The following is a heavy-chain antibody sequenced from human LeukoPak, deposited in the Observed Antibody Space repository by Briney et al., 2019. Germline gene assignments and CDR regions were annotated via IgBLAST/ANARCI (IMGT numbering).Heavy chain of an antibody. D-gene: IGHD3-9*01. CDR3: ARRRRLTGYYNGGYFQH. V-gene: IGHV4-34*01. Sequence: SETLCLTCAVYGGSFSGYYRSWIRQPPGKGLEWIGEINHSGSTNYNPSLKSRVTISVDTSKNQFSLKLSSVTAADTAVYYCARRRRLTGYYNGGYFQHWGQGTLVTVSS. J-gene: IGHJ1*01. CDR1: GGSFSGYY. CDR2: INHSGST.